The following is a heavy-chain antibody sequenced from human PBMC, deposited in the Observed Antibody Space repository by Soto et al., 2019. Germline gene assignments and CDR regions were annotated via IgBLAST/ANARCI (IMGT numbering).Heavy chain of an antibody. Sequence: SCAASGFTFSSYGMHWVRQAPGKGLEWVAVIWYDGSNKYYADSVKGRFTISRDNSKNTLYLQMNSLRAEDTAVYYCARDDYYDSSGYYDYWGQGTLVTVSS. CDR1: GFTFSSYG. D-gene: IGHD3-22*01. J-gene: IGHJ4*02. CDR3: ARDDYYDSSGYYDY. CDR2: IWYDGSNK. V-gene: IGHV3-33*01.